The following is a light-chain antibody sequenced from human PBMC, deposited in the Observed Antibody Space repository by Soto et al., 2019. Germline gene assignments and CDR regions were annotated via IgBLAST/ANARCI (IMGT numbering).Light chain of an antibody. CDR2: GAS. CDR1: QTISIF. Sequence: DIQMTQSPSSLSASVGDGVTITCRASQTISIFLNWYQQKPGKAPKLLIYGASTLQGGVPSRFSGSGSGTDFTLTISSLQPEDFATYYCQQVYVYPSTFGGGTKVDIK. J-gene: IGKJ4*01. V-gene: IGKV1-39*01. CDR3: QQVYVYPST.